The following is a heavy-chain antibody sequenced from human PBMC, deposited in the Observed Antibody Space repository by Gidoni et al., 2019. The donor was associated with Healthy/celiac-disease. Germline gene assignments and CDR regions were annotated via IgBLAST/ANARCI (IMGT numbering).Heavy chain of an antibody. CDR2: ISAYKGNT. J-gene: IGHJ4*02. D-gene: IGHD4-17*01. Sequence: QVQLVQSGAEVKKPGASVKVSCKASGYTFTSYGISWVRQAPGQGLEWKGWISAYKGNTNYAQKLQGRVTMTTDTSTSTAYMELRSLRADDTAVYCCARVGPSYGDAIVPDYWGQGTLVTVSS. CDR3: ARVGPSYGDAIVPDY. V-gene: IGHV1-18*01. CDR1: GYTFTSYG.